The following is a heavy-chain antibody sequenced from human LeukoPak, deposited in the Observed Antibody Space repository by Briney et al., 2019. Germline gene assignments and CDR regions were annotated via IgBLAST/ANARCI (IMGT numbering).Heavy chain of an antibody. D-gene: IGHD1-14*01. CDR1: GGSIRSYY. V-gene: IGHV4-59*01. CDR2: IYYSGNT. J-gene: IGHJ4*02. CDR3: AKYNRCLPYHFDY. Sequence: SETLSLTCTVSGGSIRSYYWSWIRQPPGKGLEWIGYIYYSGNTNYNPSLKSRVTISVDTSKNQFSLKLSSVTAADTAVYYCAKYNRCLPYHFDYWGQGILVTVSS.